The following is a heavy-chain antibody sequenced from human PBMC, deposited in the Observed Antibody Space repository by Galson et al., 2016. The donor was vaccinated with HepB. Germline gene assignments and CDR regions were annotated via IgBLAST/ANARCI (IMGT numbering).Heavy chain of an antibody. Sequence: ETLSLTCNVSGGSIGSFYWTWIRQAPGKGLEYIGYIFYDGSPNYNPSLLGRVTISVDMSKNRFALKLTSVTAADTAVYYFAREYDILTGPYFDYWGQGILVTVSS. CDR2: IFYDGSP. V-gene: IGHV4-59*01. J-gene: IGHJ4*02. D-gene: IGHD3-9*01. CDR1: GGSIGSFY. CDR3: AREYDILTGPYFDY.